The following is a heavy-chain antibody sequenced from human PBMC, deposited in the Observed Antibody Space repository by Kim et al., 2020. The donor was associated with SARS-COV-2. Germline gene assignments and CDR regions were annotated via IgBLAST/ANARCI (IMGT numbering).Heavy chain of an antibody. CDR3: AREFRELARYYYYYGMDV. CDR2: ISSSGSTI. J-gene: IGHJ6*02. V-gene: IGHV3-11*01. CDR1: GFTFSDYY. Sequence: GGSLRLSCAASGFTFSDYYMSWIRQAPGKGLEWVSYISSSGSTIYYADSVKGRFTISRDNAKNSLYLQMNSLRAEDTAVYYCAREFRELARYYYYYGMDVWGQGTTVTVSS. D-gene: IGHD6-13*01.